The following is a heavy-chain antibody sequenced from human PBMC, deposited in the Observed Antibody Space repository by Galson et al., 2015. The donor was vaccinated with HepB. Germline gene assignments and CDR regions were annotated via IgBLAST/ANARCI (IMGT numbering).Heavy chain of an antibody. CDR1: GFTFSSYW. Sequence: SLRLSCAASGFTFSSYWMSWVRQAPGKGLEWVANIKQDGSEKYYVDSVKGRFTISRDNAKNSLYLQMNSLRAEDTAVYYCAREGRSRGSGEAFDIWGQGTMVTVSS. J-gene: IGHJ3*02. CDR3: AREGRSRGSGEAFDI. CDR2: IKQDGSEK. D-gene: IGHD3-16*01. V-gene: IGHV3-7*03.